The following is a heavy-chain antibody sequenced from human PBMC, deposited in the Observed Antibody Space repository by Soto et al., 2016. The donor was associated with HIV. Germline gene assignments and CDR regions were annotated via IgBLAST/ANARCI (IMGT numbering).Heavy chain of an antibody. CDR1: SGSFSGYY. CDR3: ARQVTMGIVDAFDM. D-gene: IGHD4-17*01. V-gene: IGHV4-34*02. J-gene: IGHJ3*02. Sequence: VQLQQWGTEVLKPSETLSLTCAVYSGSFSGYYWSWIRQTPERGLEWIGEINHRGSSTYTPSLKSRVSMSSDTSKNQFSLKLTSVTAADTAVYYCARQVTMGIVDAFDMWGQGTKVTVSS. CDR2: INHRGSS.